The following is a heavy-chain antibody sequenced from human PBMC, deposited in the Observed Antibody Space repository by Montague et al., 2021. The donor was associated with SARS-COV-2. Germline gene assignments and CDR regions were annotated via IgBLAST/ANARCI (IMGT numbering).Heavy chain of an antibody. D-gene: IGHD3-10*01. Sequence: SETLSLTCTVSGGSINTYYWSWIRQPPGKGLEWIGYIYYSGSTNCNPSLKSRVTISVDTSKNQFSLKLSSVTAADTAVYYCARVTTKRTRYGSGSYRGFDAFDIWGQGTMVTVSS. CDR1: GGSINTYY. J-gene: IGHJ3*02. V-gene: IGHV4-59*08. CDR3: ARVTTKRTRYGSGSYRGFDAFDI. CDR2: IYYSGST.